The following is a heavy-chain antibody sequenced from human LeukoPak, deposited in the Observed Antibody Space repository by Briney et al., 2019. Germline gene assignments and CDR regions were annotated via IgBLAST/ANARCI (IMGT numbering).Heavy chain of an antibody. V-gene: IGHV3-21*01. CDR3: ARPVSGSSGWYYNY. Sequence: GGSLRLSCAASGFTFSSYSMNWVRQAPGKGLEWVSSISSSSSYIYYADSVKGRFTISRDNAKNSLYLQMNSLRAEDTAVYYCARPVSGSSGWYYNYWGQGTLVTVSS. CDR1: GFTFSSYS. CDR2: ISSSSSYI. D-gene: IGHD6-19*01. J-gene: IGHJ4*02.